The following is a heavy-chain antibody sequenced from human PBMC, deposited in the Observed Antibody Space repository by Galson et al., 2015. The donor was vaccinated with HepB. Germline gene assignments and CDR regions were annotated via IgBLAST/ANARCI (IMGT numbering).Heavy chain of an antibody. CDR3: ARALPHYDFLTAYYLQGGIDF. CDR2: ISAYNANI. J-gene: IGHJ4*02. D-gene: IGHD3-9*01. CDR1: GYTFTNYG. V-gene: IGHV1-18*04. Sequence: SVKVSCRASGYTFTNYGISWVRQAPGQGLEWMGWISAYNANIKYAQKFQGRVTVTTDPSTSTAYMELRSLRSDDTAAYYCARALPHYDFLTAYYLQGGIDFWGQGTLVTVSP.